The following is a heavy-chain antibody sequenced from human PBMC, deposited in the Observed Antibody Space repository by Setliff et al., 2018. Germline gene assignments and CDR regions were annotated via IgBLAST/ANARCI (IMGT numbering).Heavy chain of an antibody. V-gene: IGHV4-39*07. D-gene: IGHD2-8*02. CDR1: GASVNSDNNY. CDR3: TVYNTGSSKDHY. J-gene: IGHJ4*02. Sequence: SETLSLTCTVSGASVNSDNNYWTWIRQPPGKGLEWIGEINHSGSTNYNPSLKSRVTISVDTSKNQFSLKLSSVTAADTALYYCTVYNTGSSKDHYWGQGTPVTVSS. CDR2: INHSGST.